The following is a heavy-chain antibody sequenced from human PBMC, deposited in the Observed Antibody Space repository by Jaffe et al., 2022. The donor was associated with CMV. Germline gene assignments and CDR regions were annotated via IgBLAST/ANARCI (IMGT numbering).Heavy chain of an antibody. J-gene: IGHJ6*03. Sequence: EVQLVESGGGLVQPGGSLRLSCAASGFTFSSYWMSWVRQAPGKGLEWVANIKQDGSEKYYVDSVKGRFTISRDNAKNSLYLQMNSLRAEDTAVYYCARVFTYGSGSPWKKSRGTYYYYYMDVWGKGTTVTVSS. CDR1: GFTFSSYW. CDR3: ARVFTYGSGSPWKKSRGTYYYYYMDV. V-gene: IGHV3-7*03. CDR2: IKQDGSEK. D-gene: IGHD3-10*01.